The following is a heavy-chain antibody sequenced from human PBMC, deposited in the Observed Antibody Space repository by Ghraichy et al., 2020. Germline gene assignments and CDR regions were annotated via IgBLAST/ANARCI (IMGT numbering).Heavy chain of an antibody. Sequence: SETLSLTCTVSGGSISSSSYYWGWIRQPPGKGLEWIGSIYYSGSTYYNPSLKSRVTISVDTSKNQFSLKLSSVTAADTAVYYCARLSIAAAGTPFFDYWGQGTLVTVSS. CDR2: IYYSGST. CDR3: ARLSIAAAGTPFFDY. D-gene: IGHD6-13*01. V-gene: IGHV4-39*01. CDR1: GGSISSSSYY. J-gene: IGHJ4*02.